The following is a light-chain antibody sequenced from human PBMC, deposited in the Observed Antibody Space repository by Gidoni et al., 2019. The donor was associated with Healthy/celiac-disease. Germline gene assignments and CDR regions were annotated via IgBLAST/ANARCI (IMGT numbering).Light chain of an antibody. V-gene: IGKV3-20*01. CDR1: QSVSSSY. J-gene: IGKJ1*01. CDR2: GAS. CDR3: QQYGSSPPWT. Sequence: EIVLTQSPGTQSLSPGERATLSCRASQSVSSSYLAWYPQKPGQAPRLLIYGASSRATGIPDRFSGSGSGTDFTLTISRLEPEDFAVYYCQQYGSSPPWTFGQGTKVEIK.